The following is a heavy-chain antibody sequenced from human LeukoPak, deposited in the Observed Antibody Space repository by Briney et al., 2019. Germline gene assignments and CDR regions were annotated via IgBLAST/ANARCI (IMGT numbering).Heavy chain of an antibody. D-gene: IGHD2-8*02. CDR1: GFTFSSYA. V-gene: IGHV3-23*01. J-gene: IGHJ4*02. Sequence: GGSLRLSCEASGFTFSSYAMSWVRQAPGKGLEWVAGISGCGGSTYYADFVKGRFTISRDNTKSTLFLQMNSLRSEDTAIYYCAKDQGTPGLISTGDPLFEFWGQGTLVTVSP. CDR3: AKDQGTPGLISTGDPLFEF. CDR2: ISGCGGST.